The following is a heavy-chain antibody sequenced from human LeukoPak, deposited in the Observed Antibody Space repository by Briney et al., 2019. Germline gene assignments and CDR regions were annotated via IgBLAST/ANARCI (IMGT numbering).Heavy chain of an antibody. CDR3: ANLYSASSFDI. D-gene: IGHD5-12*01. CDR1: GFTFSTYW. CDR2: INPDGSGT. Sequence: GGSLRLSCAASGFTFSTYWMYWVRQAPGKGLLWVSRINPDGSGTAYADSVKGRFTISRDNAKNTLYLQMNSLRAEDTGLYYCANLYSASSFDIWGQGTMVTVSS. J-gene: IGHJ3*02. V-gene: IGHV3-74*01.